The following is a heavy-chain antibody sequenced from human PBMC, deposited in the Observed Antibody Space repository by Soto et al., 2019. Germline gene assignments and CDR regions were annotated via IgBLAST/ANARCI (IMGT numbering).Heavy chain of an antibody. D-gene: IGHD7-27*01. V-gene: IGHV4-34*01. CDR3: ARGWGARFDY. CDR2: INHSGST. Sequence: QVQLQQWGAGLLKPSETLSLTCAVYGGSFSGYYWSWIRQPPGQGLEWIGEINHSGSTNYNPSLKSRVTISVDTSKNQFSLKLSSVTAADTAVYYCARGWGARFDYWGQGALVTVSS. CDR1: GGSFSGYY. J-gene: IGHJ4*02.